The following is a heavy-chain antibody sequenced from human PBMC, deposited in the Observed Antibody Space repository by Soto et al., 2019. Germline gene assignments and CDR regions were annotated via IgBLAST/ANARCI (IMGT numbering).Heavy chain of an antibody. CDR3: ARGRDYGAEIRRWYFDR. V-gene: IGHV1-8*02. CDR1: GYTFTSYD. CDR2: MNPHSGNT. D-gene: IGHD4-17*01. J-gene: IGHJ2*01. Sequence: GASVKVSCKASGYTFTSYDIHWVRQATGQGLEWMGWMNPHSGNTGYAQKFQDRVTMTRNTSISTAYMELSSLRSEDTAVYYCARGRDYGAEIRRWYFDRWGRGTLVTVSS.